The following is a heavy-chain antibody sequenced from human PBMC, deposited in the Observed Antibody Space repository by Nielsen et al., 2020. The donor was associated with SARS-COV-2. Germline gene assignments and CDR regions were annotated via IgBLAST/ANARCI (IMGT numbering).Heavy chain of an antibody. J-gene: IGHJ4*02. CDR2: INADNGNT. CDR1: GYSFTTYA. V-gene: IGHV1-3*01. Sequence: ASVKVSCKASGYSFTTYAIHWARQAPGQRLEWMGWINADNGNTRYSQEFQGRVTLNRDTSASTAYVELSSLRSEDTAVYYCARHLRGYIDYWGQGTLVTVSS. CDR3: ARHLRGYIDY.